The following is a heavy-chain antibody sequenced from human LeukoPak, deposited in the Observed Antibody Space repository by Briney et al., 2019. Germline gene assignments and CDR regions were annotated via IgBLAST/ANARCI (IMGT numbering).Heavy chain of an antibody. Sequence: ASETLSLTCDVSGDSISSSNWWSWVRQPPGKGLEWIGEIYHSGSTNYNPSLKSRVTISVDKPKSQLSLKVISVTAADTAVYYCARDRWRGSGSHSPYHMDVWGKGTTVTVS. CDR1: GDSISSSNW. CDR2: IYHSGST. D-gene: IGHD3-10*01. V-gene: IGHV4-4*02. J-gene: IGHJ6*03. CDR3: ARDRWRGSGSHSPYHMDV.